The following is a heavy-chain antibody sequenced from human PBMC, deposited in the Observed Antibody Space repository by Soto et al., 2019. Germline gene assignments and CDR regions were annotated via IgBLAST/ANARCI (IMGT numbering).Heavy chain of an antibody. V-gene: IGHV1-2*04. CDR2: INPNSGGT. CDR1: GYTFTGYY. D-gene: IGHD6-19*01. Sequence: QVQLVQSGAEVRKPGASVTISCKASGYTFTGYYVHWVRQAPGQGLEWMGWINPNSGGTNYAQNFQGWVSMIRVTSISTVYMELIRLRSDDRAVYYCATSRAIIAVAGETEYYFDYWGQGTLVTVSS. J-gene: IGHJ4*02. CDR3: ATSRAIIAVAGETEYYFDY.